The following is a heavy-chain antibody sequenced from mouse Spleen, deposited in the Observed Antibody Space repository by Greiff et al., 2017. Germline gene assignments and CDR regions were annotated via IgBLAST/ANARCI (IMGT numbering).Heavy chain of an antibody. V-gene: IGHV1-50*01. CDR1: GYTFTSYW. CDR2: IDPSDSYT. J-gene: IGHJ4*01. CDR3: ARDYEYAMDY. Sequence: QVQLQQPGAELVKPGASVKLSCKASGYTFTSYWMQWVKQRPGQGLEWIGEIDPSDSYTNYNQKFKGKATLTVDTSSSTAYMQLSSLTSEDSAVYYCARDYEYAMDYWGQGTSVTVSS. D-gene: IGHD2-4*01.